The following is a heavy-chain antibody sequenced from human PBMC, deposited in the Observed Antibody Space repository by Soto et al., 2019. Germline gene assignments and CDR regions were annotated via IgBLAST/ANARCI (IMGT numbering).Heavy chain of an antibody. J-gene: IGHJ4*02. CDR1: GYLISSGYY. D-gene: IGHD3-22*01. CDR3: ARDLSSGYDSYYEDY. V-gene: IGHV4-38-2*02. CDR2: IDYSGKT. Sequence: SETLSLTCSVSGYLISSGYYWGWVRQTPGKGLEWLGSIDYSGKTYKNPSLKSRVSASVDLSQNQFSLNLRSVTAADTAVYFCARDLSSGYDSYYEDYWGQGTLVTVSS.